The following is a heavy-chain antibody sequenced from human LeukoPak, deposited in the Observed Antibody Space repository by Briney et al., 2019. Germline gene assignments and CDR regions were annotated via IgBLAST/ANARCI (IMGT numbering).Heavy chain of an antibody. CDR3: AKDELDYYSCGCALDY. D-gene: IGHD6-19*01. CDR1: GFTFSSYG. Sequence: PGGSLRLSCAASGFTFSSYGMHWVRQAPGKGLEWVAVIWYDGSNKYYADSVKGRFTISRDNSKNTLYLQMNSLRAEDTAVYYCAKDELDYYSCGCALDYWGQGTLVTVSS. J-gene: IGHJ4*02. V-gene: IGHV3-33*06. CDR2: IWYDGSNK.